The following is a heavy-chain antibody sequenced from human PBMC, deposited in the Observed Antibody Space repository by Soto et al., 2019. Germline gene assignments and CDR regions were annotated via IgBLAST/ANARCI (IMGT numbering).Heavy chain of an antibody. CDR3: GRGEGDFWSGKYYYYGMDV. CDR2: INPNSGGT. CDR1: GYTFTGYY. D-gene: IGHD3-3*01. Sequence: ASVKVSCKASGYTFTGYYMHWVRQAPGQGLEWMGWINPNSGGTNYAQKFQGWVTMTRDTSISTAYMELSRLRSDDTAVYYCGRGEGDFWSGKYYYYGMDVWGQGTTVTVSS. V-gene: IGHV1-2*04. J-gene: IGHJ6*02.